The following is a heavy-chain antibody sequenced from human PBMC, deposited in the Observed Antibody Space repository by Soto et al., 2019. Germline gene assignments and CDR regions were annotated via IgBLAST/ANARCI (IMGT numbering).Heavy chain of an antibody. D-gene: IGHD1-26*01. Sequence: EVQLVESGGGLVQPGGSLKLSCAASGLTFSDSAIHWVRQASGKGLEWVGRIGSKTNNYATTYAASLKGRFTISKDDSKNTAYLQMNSLTTEDTAVYYCTRPKNDLLFSSDHAIDVWGQGTTVTVSS. V-gene: IGHV3-73*02. CDR2: IGSKTNNYAT. J-gene: IGHJ6*02. CDR1: GLTFSDSA. CDR3: TRPKNDLLFSSDHAIDV.